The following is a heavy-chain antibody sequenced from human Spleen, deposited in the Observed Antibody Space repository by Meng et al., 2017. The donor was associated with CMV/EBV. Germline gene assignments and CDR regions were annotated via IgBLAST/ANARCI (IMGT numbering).Heavy chain of an antibody. J-gene: IGHJ1*01. CDR3: ARDLGAFRPEYFQH. V-gene: IGHV3-30*02. Sequence: ASGFSFSSYGMHWVRQAPGKGLEWVAFIRYDGSNKYYADSVKGRFTISRDNSKNTLYLQMNSLTVEDTAVYYCARDLGAFRPEYFQHWGQGTLVTVSS. CDR2: IRYDGSNK. CDR1: GFSFSSYG. D-gene: IGHD3-16*01.